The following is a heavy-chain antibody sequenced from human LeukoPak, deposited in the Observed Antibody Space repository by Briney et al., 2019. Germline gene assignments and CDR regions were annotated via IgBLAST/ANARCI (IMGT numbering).Heavy chain of an antibody. CDR3: ARGEELRFLEWLLYNWFDP. J-gene: IGHJ5*02. Sequence: ASVKVSCKASGYTFTGYYMHWVRQAPGQGLEWMGWINPNSGGTNYAQKFQGRVTMTRDTSISTAYMELSRLRSDDTAVYYCARGEELRFLEWLLYNWFDPWGQGTLVIVSS. CDR1: GYTFTGYY. CDR2: INPNSGGT. V-gene: IGHV1-2*02. D-gene: IGHD3-3*01.